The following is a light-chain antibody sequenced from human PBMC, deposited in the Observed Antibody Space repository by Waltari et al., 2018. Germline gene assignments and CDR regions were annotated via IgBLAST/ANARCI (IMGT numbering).Light chain of an antibody. Sequence: DIVLTQSPATLSLSPGERATLSCRASPSVSTSLAWYQQKPGQAPRLLIYDASNRAAGIPARFTGSGSGTDFTLTISSLEPEDFGVYYCQQRSTWPPITFGQGTRLEIK. CDR1: PSVSTS. CDR2: DAS. V-gene: IGKV3-11*01. J-gene: IGKJ5*01. CDR3: QQRSTWPPIT.